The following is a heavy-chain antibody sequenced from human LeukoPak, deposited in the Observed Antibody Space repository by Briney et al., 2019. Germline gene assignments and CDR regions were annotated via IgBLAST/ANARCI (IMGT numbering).Heavy chain of an antibody. J-gene: IGHJ1*01. D-gene: IGHD3-22*01. V-gene: IGHV4-4*07. CDR2: ISTGGST. Sequence: SETLSLTCTVSGASISSSYCTWIRQPAGEGLEGIGRISTGGSTTYNPSFKSRVTMSVDTYKNQFSLTLTSVTAPDTAVYYCARDQTYYVSSGYYYVTYLQHWGQGILVTVSS. CDR3: ARDQTYYVSSGYYYVTYLQH. CDR1: GASISSSY.